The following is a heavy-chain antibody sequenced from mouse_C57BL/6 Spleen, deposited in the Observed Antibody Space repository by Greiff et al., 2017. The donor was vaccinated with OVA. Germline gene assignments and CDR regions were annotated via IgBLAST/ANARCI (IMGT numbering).Heavy chain of an antibody. CDR1: GYTFTSYW. Sequence: QVQLQQPGAELVKPGASVKLSCQASGYTFTSYWMQWVKQRPGQGLEWIGEIDPSDSYTNYNQKFKGKATLTVDTSSSTAYMQLSSLTSEDSAVYYCARSGGYDDYWGQGTTLTVSS. V-gene: IGHV1-50*01. CDR3: ARSGGYDDY. J-gene: IGHJ2*01. CDR2: IDPSDSYT. D-gene: IGHD2-2*01.